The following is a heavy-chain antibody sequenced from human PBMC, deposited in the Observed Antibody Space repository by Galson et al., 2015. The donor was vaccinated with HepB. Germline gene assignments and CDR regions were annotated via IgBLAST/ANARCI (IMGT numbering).Heavy chain of an antibody. V-gene: IGHV3-21*01. CDR3: AREWALGGSSGLFDY. J-gene: IGHJ4*02. D-gene: IGHD3-22*01. Sequence: SLRLSCAASGFTFSSYSMNWVRQAPGKGLEWVSSISSSSSYIYYADSVKGRFTISRDNAKNSLYLQMNSLRAEDTAVYYCAREWALGGSSGLFDYWGQGTLVTVSS. CDR2: ISSSSSYI. CDR1: GFTFSSYS.